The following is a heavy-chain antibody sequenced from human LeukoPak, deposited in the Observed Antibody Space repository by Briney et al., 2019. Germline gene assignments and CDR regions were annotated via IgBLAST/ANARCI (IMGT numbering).Heavy chain of an antibody. J-gene: IGHJ3*02. Sequence: SETLSLTCTVSGGSISSGGYYWSWIRQHPGKGLEWIGYIYYSGSTYYNPSLKSRVTISVDTSKNQFSLKLSSVTAADTAVYYCARSGSYGSGSHYSDANAFDIWGQGTMVTVSS. CDR3: ARSGSYGSGSHYSDANAFDI. V-gene: IGHV4-31*03. CDR2: IYYSGST. D-gene: IGHD3-10*01. CDR1: GGSISSGGYY.